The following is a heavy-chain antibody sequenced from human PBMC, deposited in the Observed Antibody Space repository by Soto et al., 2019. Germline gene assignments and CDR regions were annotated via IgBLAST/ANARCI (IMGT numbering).Heavy chain of an antibody. CDR2: IGTAGDT. CDR3: ARGSVSGTTVHYYYYYLDV. CDR1: GFTFSSYD. Sequence: EVQLVESGGGLVQPGGSLRLSCAASGFTFSSYDMHWVRQATGKGLEWVSAIGTAGDTYYPGSVKGRFTISRENAKNCLYLQMNSLRAADTAVYYCARGSVSGTTVHYYYYYLDVWGKGTTVTVSS. J-gene: IGHJ6*03. V-gene: IGHV3-13*01. D-gene: IGHD1-1*01.